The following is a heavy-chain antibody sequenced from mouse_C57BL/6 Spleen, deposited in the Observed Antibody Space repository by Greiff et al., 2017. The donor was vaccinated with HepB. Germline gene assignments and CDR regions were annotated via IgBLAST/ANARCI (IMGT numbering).Heavy chain of an antibody. J-gene: IGHJ1*03. CDR1: GYSITSGYD. CDR2: ISYSGST. D-gene: IGHD1-1*01. Sequence: VQLKESGPGMMKPSQSLSLTCTVTGYSITSGYDWHWIRHFPGNKLEWMGYISYSGSTNYNPSLKSRISITHDTSKNHFFLKLNSVTTEDTATYYCARFYYGSSYGYFDVWGTGTTVTVSS. V-gene: IGHV3-1*01. CDR3: ARFYYGSSYGYFDV.